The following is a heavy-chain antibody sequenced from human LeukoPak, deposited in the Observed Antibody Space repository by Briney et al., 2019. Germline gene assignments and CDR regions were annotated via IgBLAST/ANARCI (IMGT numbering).Heavy chain of an antibody. J-gene: IGHJ6*02. V-gene: IGHV3-30*03. D-gene: IGHD3-3*01. CDR3: ARDWRGFGVAEPYYYYYGMDV. Sequence: GGSLRLSCAASGFTFSSNAMHWVRQAPGKGLEWVAVISYDGSNKYYAGSVKGRFIISRDSSKNTLYLQMNSLRAEDTAVYYCARDWRGFGVAEPYYYYYGMDVWGQGTTVTVSS. CDR2: ISYDGSNK. CDR1: GFTFSSNA.